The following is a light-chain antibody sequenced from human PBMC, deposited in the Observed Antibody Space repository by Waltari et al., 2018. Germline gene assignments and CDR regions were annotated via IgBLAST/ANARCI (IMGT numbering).Light chain of an antibody. V-gene: IGLV2-11*01. J-gene: IGLJ2*01. CDR1: SSDVGGYNY. Sequence: QSALTQPRSVSGSPGQSVTISCTGTSSDVGGYNYFSLYQQHPGKAPKLMIHDVNKRPSGVPDRFSGSKSGNTASLTISGLQAEDEADYYCCSYAGSYIFGVFGGGTKLTVL. CDR3: CSYAGSYIFGV. CDR2: DVN.